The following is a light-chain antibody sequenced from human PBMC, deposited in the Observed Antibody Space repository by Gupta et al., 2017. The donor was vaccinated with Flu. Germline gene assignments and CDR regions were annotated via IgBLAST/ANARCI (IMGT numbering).Light chain of an antibody. CDR3: MQGTHWPT. CDR1: QRLVHSNGNTY. CDR2: RVS. Sequence: DVVMTQSPLSLPVTLGQPASISCRSSQRLVHSNGNTYLTWFQQRPGQSPRRLIYRVSNRDSGVPDRFSGSGSGTDFTLKISRVEAEDVGIYYCMQGTHWPTFGQGTKVEIK. V-gene: IGKV2-30*02. J-gene: IGKJ1*01.